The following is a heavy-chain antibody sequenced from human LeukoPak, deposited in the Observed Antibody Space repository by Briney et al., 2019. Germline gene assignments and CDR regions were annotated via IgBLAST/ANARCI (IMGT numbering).Heavy chain of an antibody. V-gene: IGHV1-24*01. J-gene: IGHJ4*02. D-gene: IGHD2-8*01. Sequence: GASVKVSCKVSGYTLTELSMHWVRQAPGKGLEWMGGFDPEDGETIYAQKFQGRVTMTGDTSTDTAYMELSSLRSEDTAVYYCASDIVLMVYAFGYWGQGTLVTVSS. CDR1: GYTLTELS. CDR3: ASDIVLMVYAFGY. CDR2: FDPEDGET.